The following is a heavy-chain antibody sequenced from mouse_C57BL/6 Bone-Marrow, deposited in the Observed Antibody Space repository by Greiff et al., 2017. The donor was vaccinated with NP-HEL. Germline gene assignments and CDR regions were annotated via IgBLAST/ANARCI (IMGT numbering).Heavy chain of an antibody. CDR1: GYTFTSYW. J-gene: IGHJ3*01. CDR2: IYPGSGST. CDR3: AREGDYYGSRVAY. V-gene: IGHV1-55*01. D-gene: IGHD1-1*01. Sequence: QVQLQQPGAELVKPGASVKMSCKASGYTFTSYWITWVKQRPGQGLEWIGDIYPGSGSTNYNEKFKSKATLTVDTSSSPAYMQLSSLTSEDSAVYYCAREGDYYGSRVAYWGQGTLVTVSA.